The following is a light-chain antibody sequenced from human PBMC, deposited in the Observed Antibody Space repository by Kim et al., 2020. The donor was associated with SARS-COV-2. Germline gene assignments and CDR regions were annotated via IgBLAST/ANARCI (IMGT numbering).Light chain of an antibody. V-gene: IGKV1-39*01. Sequence: ASVGDRVTITCRASQGISSYLNWYQQKPGKAPKRLIYAASSLQSGVPSRFSGSGSGTDFTLTISSLQPEDFATYYCQQSDSTPPYTFGQGTKLEI. CDR3: QQSDSTPPYT. CDR1: QGISSY. CDR2: AAS. J-gene: IGKJ2*01.